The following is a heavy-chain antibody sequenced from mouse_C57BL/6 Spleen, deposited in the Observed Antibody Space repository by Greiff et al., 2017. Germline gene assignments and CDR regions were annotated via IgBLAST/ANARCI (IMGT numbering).Heavy chain of an antibody. J-gene: IGHJ3*01. Sequence: QVQLQQSGAELVRPGTSVKLSCKASGYTFTSYWMHWVKQRPGHGLEWIGVIDPSDSYTNYNQKFKGKATLTVDTSSSTAYMQLSSLTAEDSAVYYCACNYYGSAWFAYWGQGTLVTVSA. CDR2: IDPSDSYT. V-gene: IGHV1-59*01. CDR3: ACNYYGSAWFAY. D-gene: IGHD1-1*01. CDR1: GYTFTSYW.